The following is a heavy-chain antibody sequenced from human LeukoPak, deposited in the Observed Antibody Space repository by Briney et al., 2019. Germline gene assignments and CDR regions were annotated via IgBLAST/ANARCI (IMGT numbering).Heavy chain of an antibody. J-gene: IGHJ5*02. CDR1: GYTFTSYG. D-gene: IGHD6-13*01. V-gene: IGHV1-18*01. CDR3: ARGPSSSWYQYNWFDP. CDR2: ISAYNGNT. Sequence: GASVKVSCKASGYTFTSYGISWVRQAPGQGLEWTGWISAYNGNTNYAQKLQGRVTMTTDTSTSTAYMELRSLRSDDTAVYYCARGPSSSWYQYNWFDPWGQGTLVTVSS.